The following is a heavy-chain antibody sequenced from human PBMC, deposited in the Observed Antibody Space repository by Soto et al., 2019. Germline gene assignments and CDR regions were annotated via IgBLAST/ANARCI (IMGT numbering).Heavy chain of an antibody. D-gene: IGHD3-10*01. CDR2: ISYDGSNK. Sequence: GGSLRLSCAASGFTFSSYAMHWVRQAPGKGLEWVAVISYDGSNKYYADSVKGRFTISRDNSKNTLYLQMNSLRAEDTAVYYCARGSSGVFWYFDLWGRGTLVTVSS. J-gene: IGHJ2*01. V-gene: IGHV3-30-3*01. CDR1: GFTFSSYA. CDR3: ARGSSGVFWYFDL.